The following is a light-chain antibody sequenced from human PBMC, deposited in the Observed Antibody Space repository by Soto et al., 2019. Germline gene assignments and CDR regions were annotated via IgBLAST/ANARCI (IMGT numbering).Light chain of an antibody. Sequence: EIVLTQSPGTLSLSPGERATLSCRASQSVSGTYLAWYQHRSGQAPRLLIYGASNRATGIPDRFSGYGSGTDFTLTVSRLEPEDSAVYYCQQFVMSTQGYTFGQGTKLEIK. CDR1: QSVSGTY. CDR2: GAS. J-gene: IGKJ2*01. CDR3: QQFVMSTQGYT. V-gene: IGKV3-20*01.